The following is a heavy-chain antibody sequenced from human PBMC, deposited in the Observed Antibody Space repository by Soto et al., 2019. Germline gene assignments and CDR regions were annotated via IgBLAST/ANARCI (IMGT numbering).Heavy chain of an antibody. CDR3: ARDDDFLGGAFLH. Sequence: QVQLVQSGPELKNPGASVKVACKASGFTFTSYGFSWVRQAPGQGLEWMGWVNAFNGKRNYAHNLQGRVTMTTDTSTSTAYMELRSLRSDDTAFYYCARDDDFLGGAFLHWGQGTLITVSS. J-gene: IGHJ1*01. V-gene: IGHV1-18*01. D-gene: IGHD3-3*01. CDR2: VNAFNGKR. CDR1: GFTFTSYG.